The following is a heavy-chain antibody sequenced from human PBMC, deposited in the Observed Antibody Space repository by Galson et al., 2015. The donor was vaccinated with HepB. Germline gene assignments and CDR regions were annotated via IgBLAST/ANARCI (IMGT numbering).Heavy chain of an antibody. Sequence: SLRLSCAASGFTFSSYAMSWVRQAPGKGLEWVSYISSSSSYTNYADSVKGRFTISRDNAKNSLYLQMSSLRAEDTAVYYCARDLGWWHDMDVWGKGTTVTVSS. V-gene: IGHV3-11*06. J-gene: IGHJ6*03. CDR3: ARDLGWWHDMDV. CDR1: GFTFSSYA. D-gene: IGHD2-15*01. CDR2: ISSSSSYT.